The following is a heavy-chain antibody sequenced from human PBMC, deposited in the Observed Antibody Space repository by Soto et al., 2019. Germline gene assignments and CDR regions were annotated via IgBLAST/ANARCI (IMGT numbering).Heavy chain of an antibody. CDR2: ISYDGSNK. J-gene: IGHJ4*02. CDR1: GFTFSSYA. CDR3: ARDPQREPYYFDY. D-gene: IGHD1-26*01. Sequence: GGSLRLSCAASGFTFSSYAMHWVRQAPGKGLEWVAVISYDGSNKYYADSVKGRFTISRDNSKNTLYLQMNSLRAEDTAVYYCARDPQREPYYFDYWGQGTLVTVSS. V-gene: IGHV3-30-3*01.